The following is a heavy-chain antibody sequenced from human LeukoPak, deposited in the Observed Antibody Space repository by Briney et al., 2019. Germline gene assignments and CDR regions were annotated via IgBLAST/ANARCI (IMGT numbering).Heavy chain of an antibody. V-gene: IGHV1-2*02. D-gene: IGHD4-23*01. CDR2: INPNSGGT. CDR3: ARELDYGGNREAFDI. J-gene: IGHJ3*02. Sequence: ASVKVSCKASGYTFTGYYMHWVRQAPGQGLEWMGWINPNSGGTNYAQKFQGRVTMTRDTSLSTAYMELSRLRSDDTAVYSCARELDYGGNREAFDIWGQGTMVTVSS. CDR1: GYTFTGYY.